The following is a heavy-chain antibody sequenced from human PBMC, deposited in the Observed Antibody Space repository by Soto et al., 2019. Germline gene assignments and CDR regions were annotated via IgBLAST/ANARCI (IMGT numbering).Heavy chain of an antibody. CDR3: ARSVPDSSGHRPSVFDY. Sequence: PSQTLSLTCAISGDSVSSNSAAWNWIRQSPSRGLEWLGRTYYRSKWYNDYAVSVKSRITINPDTSKNQFSLQLNSVTPEDTAVYYCARSVPDSSGHRPSVFDYWGQGTLVTVHS. D-gene: IGHD3-22*01. CDR2: TYYRSKWYN. J-gene: IGHJ4*02. V-gene: IGHV6-1*01. CDR1: GDSVSSNSAA.